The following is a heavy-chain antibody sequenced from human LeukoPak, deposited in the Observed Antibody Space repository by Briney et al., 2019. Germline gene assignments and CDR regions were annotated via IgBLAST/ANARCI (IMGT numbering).Heavy chain of an antibody. CDR2: MNPNSGNT. J-gene: IGHJ4*02. Sequence: AASVKVSCNASGYTFTSYDINWVRQATGQGLEWMGWMNPNSGNTGYAQKFQGRVTMTRNTSISTAYMELSSLRSEDTAVYYCARVGLHCSGGSCYGEYYFDYWGQGTLVTVSS. D-gene: IGHD2-15*01. CDR3: ARVGLHCSGGSCYGEYYFDY. V-gene: IGHV1-8*01. CDR1: GYTFTSYD.